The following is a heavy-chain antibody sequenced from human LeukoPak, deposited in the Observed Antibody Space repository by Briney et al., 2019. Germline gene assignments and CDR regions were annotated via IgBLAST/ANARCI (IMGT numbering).Heavy chain of an antibody. CDR3: ARVALGSWYFDL. V-gene: IGHV1-18*04. CDR2: ISTYNGNT. J-gene: IGHJ2*01. Sequence: ASVKVSCKASGYTFTSYYMDWVRQAPGQGLEWMGWISTYNGNTNYAQKFQGRVTLTTDTSTSTAYMDLRSLRSDDTAVYHCARVALGSWYFDLWGRGTLVTVSS. CDR1: GYTFTSYY. D-gene: IGHD2-15*01.